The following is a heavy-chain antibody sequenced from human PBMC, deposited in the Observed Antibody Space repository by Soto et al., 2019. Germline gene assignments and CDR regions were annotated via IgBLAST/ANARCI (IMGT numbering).Heavy chain of an antibody. CDR3: ARTFDTITYYFDY. D-gene: IGHD3-9*01. CDR1: QFSFRSYA. CDR2: ISFDGNSL. J-gene: IGHJ4*02. V-gene: IGHV3-30-3*01. Sequence: PGGSLRLSCAASQFSFRSYAMHWIRQSPGKGLEWVAVISFDGNSLHYADSVRDRFTISRDNSKNTLYLQMNNLRPEDTAVYYCARTFDTITYYFDYWGKGTGCTVSS.